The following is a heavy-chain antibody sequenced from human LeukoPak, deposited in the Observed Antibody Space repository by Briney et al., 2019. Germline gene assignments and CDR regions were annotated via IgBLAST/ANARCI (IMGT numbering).Heavy chain of an antibody. Sequence: PGRSLRLSCAASGFTFDDYAMHWVRQAPGKGLEWVSGISWNSGSIGYADSVKGRFTISRDNAKNSLYLQMNSLRAEDTALYYCAKDTGGSYYRGRLDYWGQGTLVTVSS. CDR3: AKDTGGSYYRGRLDY. J-gene: IGHJ4*02. D-gene: IGHD1-26*01. CDR2: ISWNSGSI. CDR1: GFTFDDYA. V-gene: IGHV3-9*01.